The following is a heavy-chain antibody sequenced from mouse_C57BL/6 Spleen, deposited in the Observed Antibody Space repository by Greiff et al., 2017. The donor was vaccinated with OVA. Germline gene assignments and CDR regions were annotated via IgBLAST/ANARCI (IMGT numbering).Heavy chain of an antibody. CDR2: IDPSDSYT. CDR3: ARRRDSGGYYFDY. J-gene: IGHJ2*01. D-gene: IGHD3-1*01. CDR1: GYTFTSYW. V-gene: IGHV1-50*01. Sequence: QVQLQQPGAELVKPGASVKLSCKASGYTFTSYWMQWVKQRPGQGLEWIGEIDPSDSYTNYNQKFKGKATLTVDTSSSTDYMQLSSLTSEDSAVYYCARRRDSGGYYFDYWGQGTTLTVSS.